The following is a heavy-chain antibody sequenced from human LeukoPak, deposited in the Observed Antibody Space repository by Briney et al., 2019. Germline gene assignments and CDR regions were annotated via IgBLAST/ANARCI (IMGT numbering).Heavy chain of an antibody. D-gene: IGHD4-17*01. Sequence: PGGSLRLSCIPFEFTFRNFAMHWVRQAPGKGLEWVAVISYDASIEYYADSVKGRFTISRDNSRSTLYLQMNSLRVEDTAVYYCAKLGGYGDYRDAFDIWGQGTMVTVSS. CDR3: AKLGGYGDYRDAFDI. CDR1: EFTFRNFA. V-gene: IGHV3-30*04. J-gene: IGHJ3*02. CDR2: ISYDASIE.